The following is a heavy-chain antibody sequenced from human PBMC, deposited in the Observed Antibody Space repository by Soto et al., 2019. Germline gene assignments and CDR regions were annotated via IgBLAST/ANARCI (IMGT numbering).Heavy chain of an antibody. D-gene: IGHD2-15*01. CDR2: ISSSGDTI. CDR1: GFTFSAFS. Sequence: GGSLRLSYAGSGFTFSAFSMNWVRQAPGKGLEWVSFISSSGDTIHYADSVKGRFTVSRDNAKNSLYLQMNSLRDEDTAVYYCARDHYCSGDTCYLISFDYWGQGTQVTVSS. V-gene: IGHV3-48*02. J-gene: IGHJ4*02. CDR3: ARDHYCSGDTCYLISFDY.